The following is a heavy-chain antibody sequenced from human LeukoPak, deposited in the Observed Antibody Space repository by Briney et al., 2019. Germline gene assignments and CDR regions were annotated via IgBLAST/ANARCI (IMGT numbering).Heavy chain of an antibody. D-gene: IGHD5-18*01. V-gene: IGHV4-34*01. CDR2: INHSGST. CDR1: GGSFSGYY. J-gene: IGHJ4*02. CDR3: ARLDLQQLWSYYFDY. Sequence: PSETLSLTCAVYGGSFSGYYWSWIRQPPGKGLEWIGEINHSGSTNYNPSLKSRVTISVDTSKNQFSLKLSSVTAADTAVYYCARLDLQQLWSYYFDYWGQGTLVTVSS.